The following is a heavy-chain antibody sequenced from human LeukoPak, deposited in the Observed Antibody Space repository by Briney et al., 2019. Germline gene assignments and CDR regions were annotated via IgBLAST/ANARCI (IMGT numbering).Heavy chain of an antibody. CDR3: AKDSGASKAFFDY. V-gene: IGHV3-30*02. D-gene: IGHD3-10*01. J-gene: IGHJ4*02. Sequence: GGSLRLSCAASGFTFSSYSMNWVRQAPGKGLEWVAMIRHDESDQYYVDSVKGRFFISRDNSKSTLFLQMNSLRIEDTALYYCAKDSGASKAFFDYFGQGTLVTVPS. CDR1: GFTFSSYS. CDR2: IRHDESDQ.